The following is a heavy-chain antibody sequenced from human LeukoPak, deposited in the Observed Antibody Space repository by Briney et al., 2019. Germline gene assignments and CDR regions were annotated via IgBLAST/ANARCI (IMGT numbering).Heavy chain of an antibody. Sequence: PGGSLRLSCAASGFTFSSYIMNWVRQAPGKGLEWVSSVSSSSTYIYYADSVKGRFTISRDNAKNSLYLQMNSLRAEDTAVYYCARDHSNARGYFMDVWGKGTTVTVSS. V-gene: IGHV3-21*01. J-gene: IGHJ6*03. D-gene: IGHD4-11*01. CDR2: VSSSSTYI. CDR3: ARDHSNARGYFMDV. CDR1: GFTFSSYI.